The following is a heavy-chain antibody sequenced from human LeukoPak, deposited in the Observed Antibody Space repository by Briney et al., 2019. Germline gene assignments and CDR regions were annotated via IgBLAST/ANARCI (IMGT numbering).Heavy chain of an antibody. CDR3: EGCGYSHGYGWGGGYYYYYMDV. CDR2: IKQDGSEK. Sequence: GGSLRLSCAASGFTFSSYWMGWVRQAPGKGLEWVANIKQDGSEKYYVDSVKGRFTISRDNAKNSLYLQMNSLRAEDTAVYYCEGCGYSHGYGWGGGYYYYYMDVWGKGTTVTVSS. CDR1: GFTFSSYW. J-gene: IGHJ6*03. V-gene: IGHV3-7*01. D-gene: IGHD5-18*01.